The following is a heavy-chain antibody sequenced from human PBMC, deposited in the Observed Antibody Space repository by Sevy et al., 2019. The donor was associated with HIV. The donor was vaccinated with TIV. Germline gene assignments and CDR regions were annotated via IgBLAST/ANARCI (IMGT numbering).Heavy chain of an antibody. CDR1: GFTFSSYG. CDR3: AKRHDYYYYGMDV. J-gene: IGHJ6*02. Sequence: GESLKISCAASGFTFSSYGMHWVRQAPGKGLEWVAFIRYDGSNKYYADSVKGRFTISRDNSKNTLYLQMNSLRAEDTAVYYCAKRHDYYYYGMDVWGQGTTVTVSS. CDR2: IRYDGSNK. V-gene: IGHV3-30*02.